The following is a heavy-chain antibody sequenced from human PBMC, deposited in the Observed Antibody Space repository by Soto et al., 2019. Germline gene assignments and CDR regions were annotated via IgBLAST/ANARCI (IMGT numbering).Heavy chain of an antibody. V-gene: IGHV3-48*02. CDR1: GFTFSSYS. J-gene: IGHJ4*02. CDR2: ISSSSSTI. D-gene: IGHD1-26*01. Sequence: EVQLVESGGGLVQPGGSLRLSCAASGFTFSSYSMNWVRQAPGKGLEWVSYISSSSSTIYYADSVKGRFTISRDNAKNSLYLQMNSRRDEDTAVYYCASSGSYFSVPAEDYFDYWGQGTLVTVSS. CDR3: ASSGSYFSVPAEDYFDY.